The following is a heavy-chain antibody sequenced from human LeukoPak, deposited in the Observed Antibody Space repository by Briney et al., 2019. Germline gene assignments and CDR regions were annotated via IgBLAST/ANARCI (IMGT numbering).Heavy chain of an antibody. V-gene: IGHV4-39*07. D-gene: IGHD6-13*01. Sequence: SETLSLTCTVSGGSISSSSYYWSWIRQPPGKGLEWIGEINHSGSTNYNPSLKSRVTISVDTSKNQFSLKLSSVTAADTAVYYCALYSSSWYTSYFDYWGQGTLVTVSS. CDR1: GGSISSSSYY. CDR2: INHSGST. J-gene: IGHJ4*02. CDR3: ALYSSSWYTSYFDY.